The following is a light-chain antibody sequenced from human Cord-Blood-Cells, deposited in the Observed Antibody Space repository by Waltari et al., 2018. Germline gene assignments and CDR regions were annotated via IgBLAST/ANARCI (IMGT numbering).Light chain of an antibody. Sequence: SYELTQPPSASVSPGQTASIPCSGDTLGDKYACWYQQKPGQSPVLVIYQDSKRPSGIPERFSGSNSGNTATLTISGTQAMDEADYYCQAWDSSTGVFGGGTKLTVL. CDR2: QDS. J-gene: IGLJ2*01. CDR1: TLGDKY. CDR3: QAWDSSTGV. V-gene: IGLV3-1*01.